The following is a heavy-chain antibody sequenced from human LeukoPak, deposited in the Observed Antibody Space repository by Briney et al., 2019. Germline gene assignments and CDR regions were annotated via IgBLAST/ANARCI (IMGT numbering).Heavy chain of an antibody. CDR3: ARLRGFGVITAYYYAMDV. V-gene: IGHV4-59*08. Sequence: PSETLSLTCTVSGGSISSYYWSWIRQPPGGGLEWIGYIYSSGSTNYNPSLKSRVTISLDTSKSQFSLKLSSVTAADTAVYYCARLRGFGVITAYYYAMDVWGQGTTVTVSS. CDR1: GGSISSYY. CDR2: IYSSGST. J-gene: IGHJ6*02. D-gene: IGHD3-3*01.